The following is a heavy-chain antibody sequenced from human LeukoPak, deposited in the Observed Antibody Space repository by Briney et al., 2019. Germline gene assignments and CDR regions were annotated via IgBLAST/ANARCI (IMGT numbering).Heavy chain of an antibody. CDR3: ARIPPLSVAGTKRYFDS. Sequence: GGSLRLPCAASGSTFTSYAMAWVRQAPGTGLEWVSAISGSGGNTFYADSVKGRFTISRDNSKNTLYLQMHSLRPEDTAVSFCARIPPLSVAGTKRYFDSWGQGTLVTVSS. V-gene: IGHV3-23*01. CDR1: GSTFTSYA. D-gene: IGHD6-19*01. CDR2: ISGSGGNT. J-gene: IGHJ4*02.